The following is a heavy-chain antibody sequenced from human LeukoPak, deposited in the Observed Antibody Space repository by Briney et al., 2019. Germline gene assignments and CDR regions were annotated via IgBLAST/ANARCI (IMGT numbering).Heavy chain of an antibody. D-gene: IGHD1-14*01. V-gene: IGHV3-53*04. J-gene: IGHJ3*02. CDR2: IYSGGST. Sequence: GGSLRLSCAASGFTVSSNCMSWVRQAPGKGLEWVSVIYSGGSTYYADSVKGRFTISRHISKNTLYPQMNSLRAEDTAVYYCARAGPYDAFDIWGQGTMVTVSS. CDR3: ARAGPYDAFDI. CDR1: GFTVSSNC.